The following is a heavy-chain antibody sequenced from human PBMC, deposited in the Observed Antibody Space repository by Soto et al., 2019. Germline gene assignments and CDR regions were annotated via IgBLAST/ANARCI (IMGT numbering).Heavy chain of an antibody. Sequence: EVQLVESGGGLVQPGGSLRLSCAASGFTFSSYSMNWVRQAPGKGLEWLSYISSSISTMHYADSVKGRFTISRDNAKNLLYFQKNSLRDEDTAVYYCAREVRDTAVADFDYWGQGTLVTVSS. D-gene: IGHD5-18*01. J-gene: IGHJ4*02. CDR2: ISSSISTM. CDR1: GFTFSSYS. V-gene: IGHV3-48*02. CDR3: AREVRDTAVADFDY.